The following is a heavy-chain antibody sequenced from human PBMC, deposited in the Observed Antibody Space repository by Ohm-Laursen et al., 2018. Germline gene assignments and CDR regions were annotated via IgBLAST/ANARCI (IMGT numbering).Heavy chain of an antibody. Sequence: TLSLTCTVSGGSISSGGYYWSWIRQHPGKGLEWIGYIYYSGSTYYNPSLKSRVTISVDTSKNQFSLKLSSETAADTAVYYCARIDSSDAFDIWGQGTMVTVSS. CDR1: GGSISSGGYY. J-gene: IGHJ3*02. CDR2: IYYSGST. CDR3: ARIDSSDAFDI. V-gene: IGHV4-31*03. D-gene: IGHD2-21*01.